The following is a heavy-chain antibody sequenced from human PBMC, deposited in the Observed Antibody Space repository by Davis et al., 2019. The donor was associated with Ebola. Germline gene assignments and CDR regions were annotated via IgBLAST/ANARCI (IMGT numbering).Heavy chain of an antibody. J-gene: IGHJ6*02. V-gene: IGHV3-74*01. CDR2: INSDGSST. CDR1: GFTFSSYW. Sequence: HTGGSLRLSCAASGFTFSSYWMHWVRQAPGKGLVWVSRINSDGSSTSYADSVKGRFTISRDNAKNTLYLQMNSLRAEDTAVYYCARDLVVLRFLEDQMNYYYYGMDVWGQGTTVTVSS. D-gene: IGHD3-3*01. CDR3: ARDLVVLRFLEDQMNYYYYGMDV.